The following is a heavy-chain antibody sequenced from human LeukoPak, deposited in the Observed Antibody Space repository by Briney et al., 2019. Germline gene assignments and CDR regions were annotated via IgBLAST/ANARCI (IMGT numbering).Heavy chain of an antibody. CDR2: IRSKLNKYAT. CDR3: ARHDYGRIAFDI. Sequence: GGSLRFSCAASGFSLSGSAVHWVRQAPGKGLEWVGRIRSKLNKYATAYGESMKGRVTVSRDDSENTAFLQMNSLKSEDTAVYYCARHDYGRIAFDIWGRGTVVTVSS. V-gene: IGHV3-73*01. J-gene: IGHJ3*02. D-gene: IGHD4-17*01. CDR1: GFSLSGSA.